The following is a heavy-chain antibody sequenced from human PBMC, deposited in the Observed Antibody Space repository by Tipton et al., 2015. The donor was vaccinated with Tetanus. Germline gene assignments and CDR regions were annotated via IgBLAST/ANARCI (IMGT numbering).Heavy chain of an antibody. V-gene: IGHV3-53*01. CDR2: IYSGGST. CDR3: ARYIAAFTDYYGMDV. J-gene: IGHJ6*02. CDR1: GFTVSSNY. Sequence: SLRLSCAASGFTVSSNYMGWVRQAPGKGLEWVSVIYSGGSTYYADSVKGRFTISRDNSKNTLYLQMNSLRAEDTAVYYCARYIAAFTDYYGMDVWGQGTTVTVSS. D-gene: IGHD6-6*01.